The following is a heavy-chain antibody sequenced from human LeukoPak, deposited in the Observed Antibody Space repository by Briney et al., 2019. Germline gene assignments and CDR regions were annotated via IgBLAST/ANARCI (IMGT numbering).Heavy chain of an antibody. V-gene: IGHV4-34*01. CDR2: INHSGST. D-gene: IGHD3-10*01. Sequence: FETLSLTCAVYGGSFSGYYWSWIRQPPGKGLEWIGEINHSGSTNYNPSLKSRVTISVDTSKNQFSLKLSSVTAADTAVYYCARGSTKYYGSGSHIGNLKYWGQGTRDPVSS. J-gene: IGHJ4*02. CDR3: ARGSTKYYGSGSHIGNLKY. CDR1: GGSFSGYY.